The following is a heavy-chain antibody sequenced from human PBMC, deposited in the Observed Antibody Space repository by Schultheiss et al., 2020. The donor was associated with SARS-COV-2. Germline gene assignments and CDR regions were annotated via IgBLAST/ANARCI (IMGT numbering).Heavy chain of an antibody. CDR1: GLTVSNNY. J-gene: IGHJ6*02. CDR2: IYSGGNT. V-gene: IGHV3-66*01. D-gene: IGHD2-8*01. Sequence: GGSLRLSCAASGLTVSNNYMTWVRQAPGKGLEWVSVIYSGGNTHYADSVRGRFIISRDNSKNTLYLQMTSLRVEDTAMYYCAKSRIMATYYYYGMDVWGQGTTVTVSS. CDR3: AKSRIMATYYYYGMDV.